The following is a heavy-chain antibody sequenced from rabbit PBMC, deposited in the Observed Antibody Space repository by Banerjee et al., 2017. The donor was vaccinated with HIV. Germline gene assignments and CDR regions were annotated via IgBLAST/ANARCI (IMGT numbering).Heavy chain of an antibody. CDR1: GFSLSNNYV. Sequence: QSLQESGGGLFQPGGSLALTCKASGFSLSNNYVMCWVRQAPGKGLEWIGCIDAGSGTTYYANWAKGRFTISKTSSTTVTLQMTSLTAADTATYFCARDAGGDGYSNDLWGPGTLVTVS. J-gene: IGHJ4*01. CDR2: IDAGSGTT. D-gene: IGHD7-1*01. V-gene: IGHV1S40*01. CDR3: ARDAGGDGYSNDL.